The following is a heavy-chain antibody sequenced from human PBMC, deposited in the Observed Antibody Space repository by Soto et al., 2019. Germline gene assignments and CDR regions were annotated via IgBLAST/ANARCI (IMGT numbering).Heavy chain of an antibody. V-gene: IGHV4-34*01. CDR3: ARGAYGDSYYYYGMDV. CDR1: GASLSDNY. J-gene: IGHJ6*02. D-gene: IGHD4-17*01. CDR2: INHSGNT. Sequence: SETLSLTCAVYGASLSDNYCNWLRQPPGKGLEWIGEINHSGNTNYNPSLKSRVTISVDKSKNQFSLKLSSVTAADTAVYYCARGAYGDSYYYYGMDVWGQGTTVTVSS.